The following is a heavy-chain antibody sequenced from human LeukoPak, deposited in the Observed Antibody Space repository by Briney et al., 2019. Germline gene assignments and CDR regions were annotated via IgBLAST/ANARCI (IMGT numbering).Heavy chain of an antibody. CDR1: GGSFSGYY. Sequence: SETLSLTCAVYGGSFSGYYWSWIRQPPGKGLEWIGEINHSGSTNYNPSLKSRVTISVDTSKNQFSLKLSSVTVADTAVYYCARGWIQLWAFDYWGQGTLVTVSS. D-gene: IGHD5-18*01. J-gene: IGHJ4*02. V-gene: IGHV4-34*01. CDR2: INHSGST. CDR3: ARGWIQLWAFDY.